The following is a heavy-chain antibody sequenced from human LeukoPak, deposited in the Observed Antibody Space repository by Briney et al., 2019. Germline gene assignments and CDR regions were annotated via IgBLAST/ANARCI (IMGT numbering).Heavy chain of an antibody. J-gene: IGHJ5*02. CDR2: INPNSGGT. CDR1: GYTFTGYY. V-gene: IGHV1-2*02. D-gene: IGHD6-19*01. Sequence: ASVKVSCKASGYTFTGYYMHWVRQAPGQGLEWMGWINPNSGGTNYAQKFQGRVTMTRDTSISTAYMELSRLRSDDTAVYYCAGDSSGWYYWFDPWGQGTLVTVSS. CDR3: AGDSSGWYYWFDP.